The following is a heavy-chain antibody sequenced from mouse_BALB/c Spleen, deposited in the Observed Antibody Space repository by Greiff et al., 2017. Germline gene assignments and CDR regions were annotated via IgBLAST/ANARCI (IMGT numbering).Heavy chain of an antibody. D-gene: IGHD2-4*01. CDR1: GFTFSSYA. CDR3: ARDDYDGDLYAMDY. V-gene: IGHV5-9-4*01. CDR2: ISSGGSYT. J-gene: IGHJ4*01. Sequence: EEMLVESGGGLVKPGGSLKLSCAASGFTFSSYAMSWVRQSPEKRLEWVAEISSGGSYTYYPDTVTGRFTISRDNAKNTLYLEMSSLRSEDTAMYYCARDDYDGDLYAMDYWGQGTSVTVSS.